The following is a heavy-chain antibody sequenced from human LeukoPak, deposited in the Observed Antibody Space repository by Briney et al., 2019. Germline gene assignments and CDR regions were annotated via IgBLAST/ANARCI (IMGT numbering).Heavy chain of an antibody. CDR3: ARAGSGVPAAMTY. CDR1: GFTFNTFG. J-gene: IGHJ4*02. D-gene: IGHD2-2*01. CDR2: ISSSSENI. V-gene: IGHV3-48*02. Sequence: PGGSLRLSCAASGFTFNTFGMSWARQAPGKGLEWVSYISSSSENIYYADSVKGRFTISRDNVKNSLDLQMNSLGDDDTAVYYCARAGSGVPAAMTYWGRGTLVTVSS.